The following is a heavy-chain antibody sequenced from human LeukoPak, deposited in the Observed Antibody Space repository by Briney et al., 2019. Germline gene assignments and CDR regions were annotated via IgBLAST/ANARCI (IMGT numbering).Heavy chain of an antibody. D-gene: IGHD6-13*01. CDR1: GYTFTSFF. CDR3: ARGGPDSSLDY. Sequence: ASVKVSCKPSGYTFTSFFLHWVRQAPGQGLEWMGIINPSGGSPGYAQNFLGRVTMTRDMSTSTVYMELSSLRSEDTAVYFCARGGPDSSLDYWGQGTLVTVSS. CDR2: INPSGGSP. J-gene: IGHJ4*02. V-gene: IGHV1-46*01.